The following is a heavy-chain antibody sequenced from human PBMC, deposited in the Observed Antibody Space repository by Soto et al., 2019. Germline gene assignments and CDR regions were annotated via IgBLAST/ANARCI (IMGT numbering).Heavy chain of an antibody. CDR2: IKEDGSKK. J-gene: IGHJ4*02. Sequence: EVQLVESGGGLVQPGGSLRLSCAVSGFTFNRHWMSWVRQTPGKGLEWVASIKEDGSKKSYVDSVKGRFTTSRDNAKNSVFLQMNSLGVGATDVYYCVRTGWNPPDYWGQGTLVTVSS. CDR1: GFTFNRHW. V-gene: IGHV3-7*03. D-gene: IGHD1-1*01. CDR3: VRTGWNPPDY.